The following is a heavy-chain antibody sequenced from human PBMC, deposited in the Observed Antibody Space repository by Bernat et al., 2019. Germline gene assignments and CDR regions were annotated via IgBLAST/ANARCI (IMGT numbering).Heavy chain of an antibody. CDR2: IYSGGST. CDR3: AREPADCSSTSCYFDY. CDR1: GFTVSSNY. D-gene: IGHD2-2*01. J-gene: IGHJ4*02. V-gene: IGHV3-53*01. Sequence: EVQLVESGGGLIQPGGSLRLSCAASGFTVSSNYMSWGRQAPGKGLEWVSVIYSGGSTYYADSVKGRFTISRDNSKSTLYLQMNSLRAEDTAVYYCAREPADCSSTSCYFDYWGQGTLVTVCS.